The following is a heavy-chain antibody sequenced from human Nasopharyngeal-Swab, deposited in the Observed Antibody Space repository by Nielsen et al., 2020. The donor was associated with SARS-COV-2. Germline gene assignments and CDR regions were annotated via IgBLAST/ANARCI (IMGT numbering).Heavy chain of an antibody. D-gene: IGHD1-26*01. CDR2: IYYTGTP. Sequence: GSLRLSCTVSGGSIISRTYYWGWIRQPPGKGLEWTGAIYYTGTPYYNPSLKSRVTMSVDTSKNQFSLKLSSVTAADTAVYYCASSGSYLGADYWGQGTLVTVSS. J-gene: IGHJ4*02. CDR3: ASSGSYLGADY. CDR1: GGSIISRTYY. V-gene: IGHV4-39*01.